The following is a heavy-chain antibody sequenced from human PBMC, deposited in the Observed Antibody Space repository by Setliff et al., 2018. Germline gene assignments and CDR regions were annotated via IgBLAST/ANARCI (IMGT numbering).Heavy chain of an antibody. CDR3: TTEPRYGSGYYYYMDV. J-gene: IGHJ6*03. CDR1: GFTFSNAW. CDR2: IKSKTDGGTT. V-gene: IGHV3-15*01. Sequence: GGSLRLSCAASGFTFSNAWMSWVRQAPGKGLEWVGRIKSKTDGGTTDYAAPVKGRFTISRDDSKNTLYLQMNSLKTEDTAVYYCTTEPRYGSGYYYYMDVWGKGTTVTVSS. D-gene: IGHD3-10*01.